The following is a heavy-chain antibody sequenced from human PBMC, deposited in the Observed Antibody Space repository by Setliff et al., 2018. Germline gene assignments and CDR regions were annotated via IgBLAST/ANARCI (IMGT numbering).Heavy chain of an antibody. V-gene: IGHV3-11*04. J-gene: IGHJ4*02. CDR1: GFTFSNYY. CDR2: IHDSGNPT. Sequence: GGSLRLSCAASGFTFSNYYMTWIRQAPGKGLEWISYIHDSGNPTYYADSVKGRFTISRDNAKNSLYLQMNSLRAEDTAVYYCARDAYSSSWDYWGQGTLVTVSS. CDR3: ARDAYSSSWDY. D-gene: IGHD6-13*01.